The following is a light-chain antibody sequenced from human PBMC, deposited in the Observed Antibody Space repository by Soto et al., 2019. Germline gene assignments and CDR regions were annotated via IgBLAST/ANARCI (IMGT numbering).Light chain of an antibody. CDR2: EVR. Sequence: QSVLTQPASVSGSPGQSMTISCTGTSSDVGDYNYVSWYQQHPGKAPKLIIFEVRNRPSGVSNRFSGSKSGNTASLTISGLQAEDEADYYCTSYTTSTTLYVFGTGTKVTVL. CDR1: SSDVGDYNY. CDR3: TSYTTSTTLYV. J-gene: IGLJ1*01. V-gene: IGLV2-14*01.